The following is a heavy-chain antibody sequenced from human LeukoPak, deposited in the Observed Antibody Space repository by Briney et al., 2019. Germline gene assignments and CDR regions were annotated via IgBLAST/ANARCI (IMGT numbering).Heavy chain of an antibody. CDR3: ATVSLDYYMDV. CDR2: FDPGDAET. Sequence: ASVKVSCKVSGYSLTELSMHWVRQTLGKGLEWMGAFDPGDAETIFAQKFQGRVTLTEDTSTDTAYMELTSLRAEDTAVYYCATVSLDYYMDVWGKGTTVTVSS. CDR1: GYSLTELS. V-gene: IGHV1-24*01. D-gene: IGHD6-13*01. J-gene: IGHJ6*03.